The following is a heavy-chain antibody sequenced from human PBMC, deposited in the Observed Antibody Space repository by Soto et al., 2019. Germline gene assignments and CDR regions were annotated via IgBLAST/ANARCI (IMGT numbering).Heavy chain of an antibody. CDR2: INNNGGST. V-gene: IGHV3-64D*08. Sequence: EVQLVESGGGLVQPGGSLRLSCSASGFTFSSYAMHWVRRAPGKGLEYVSAINNNGGSTYYADSVKGRFTISRDNSKNTQYLQMSTLRAEDTAVYYCVMGIWSGYYGSGIRFEYWGQGTLVTVSS. CDR1: GFTFSSYA. J-gene: IGHJ4*02. D-gene: IGHD3-10*01. CDR3: VMGIWSGYYGSGIRFEY.